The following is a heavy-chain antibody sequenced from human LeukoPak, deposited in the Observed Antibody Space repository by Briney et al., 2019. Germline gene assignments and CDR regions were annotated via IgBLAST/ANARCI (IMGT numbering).Heavy chain of an antibody. CDR3: ARDFRAAMVSDWFDP. D-gene: IGHD5-18*01. CDR2: ISGSGGST. J-gene: IGHJ5*02. CDR1: GFTFSSYG. V-gene: IGHV3-23*01. Sequence: GGSLRLSCAASGFTFSSYGMSWVRQAPGKGLEWVSAISGSGGSTYYADSVKGRFTISRDNSKNTLYLQMNSLRAEDTAVYYCARDFRAAMVSDWFDPWGQGTLVTVSS.